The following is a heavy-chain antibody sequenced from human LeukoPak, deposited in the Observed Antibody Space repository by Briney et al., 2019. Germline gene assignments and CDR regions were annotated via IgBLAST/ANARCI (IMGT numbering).Heavy chain of an antibody. Sequence: GGSLRLSCAASGFTFDDYGMSWVRQAPGKGLEWVSGINWNGGSTGYADSVKGRFTISRDNAKNSLYLQMNSLRAEDTALYFCAREITYQHSSAYDYWGQGTRVTVSS. CDR1: GFTFDDYG. J-gene: IGHJ4*02. CDR3: AREITYQHSSAYDY. V-gene: IGHV3-20*04. CDR2: INWNGGST. D-gene: IGHD3-22*01.